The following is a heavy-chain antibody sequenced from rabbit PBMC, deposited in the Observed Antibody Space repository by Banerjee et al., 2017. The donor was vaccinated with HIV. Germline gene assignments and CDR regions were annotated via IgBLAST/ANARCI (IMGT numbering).Heavy chain of an antibody. CDR2: IAVSSSGFT. V-gene: IGHV1S40*01. CDR1: GFSFSASDY. Sequence: TCTASGFSFSASDYICWVRQAPGKGLEWISCIAVSSSGFTYSTTWAKGRFTCSKTSSTTVTLQMTSLTVADTATYFCARDTGSSFSSYGMDLWGQGTLVTVS. D-gene: IGHD8-1*01. CDR3: ARDTGSSFSSYGMDL. J-gene: IGHJ6*01.